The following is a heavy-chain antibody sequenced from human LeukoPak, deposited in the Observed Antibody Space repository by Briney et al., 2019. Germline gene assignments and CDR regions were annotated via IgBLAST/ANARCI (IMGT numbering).Heavy chain of an antibody. CDR2: INPNSGDT. Sequence: ASVKVSCMSCRYTFTSYHLHWLRQAPGQGLEWMGWINPNSGDTNYAQNFQGRVTMTRDTSISTAYMELSRLRSDDTAMYYCARGSGDYSFDCCGQGTLVTVSS. CDR3: ARGSGDYSFDC. CDR1: RYTFTSYH. D-gene: IGHD3-3*01. V-gene: IGHV1-2*02. J-gene: IGHJ4*02.